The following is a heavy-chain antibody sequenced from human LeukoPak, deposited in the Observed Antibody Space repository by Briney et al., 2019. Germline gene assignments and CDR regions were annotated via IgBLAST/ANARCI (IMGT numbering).Heavy chain of an antibody. D-gene: IGHD5-12*01. J-gene: IGHJ6*02. CDR2: IYYSGST. CDR3: ARDTTTDYYYYYGLDV. Sequence: TSETLSLTCTVSGGSINSYYWSWIRQPPGKGLEWIGYIYYSGSTNYNPSLKSRVTISVDTSKNQFSLKVNSVTAADTAVYYCARDTTTDYYYYYGLDVWGQGTTVTVSS. CDR1: GGSINSYY. V-gene: IGHV4-59*01.